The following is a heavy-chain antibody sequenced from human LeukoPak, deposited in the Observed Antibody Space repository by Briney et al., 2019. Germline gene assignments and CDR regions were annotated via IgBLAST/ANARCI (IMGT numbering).Heavy chain of an antibody. V-gene: IGHV3-66*01. CDR2: IYNGGST. CDR1: GFTFSSYA. J-gene: IGHJ4*02. D-gene: IGHD6-19*01. Sequence: PGGSLRLSCAASGFTFSSYAMSWVRQAPGKGLEWVSVIYNGGSTSYADSVKGRFTISRDNSKNTLYLQMNSLRAEDTAVYFCARASQWLAFDNWGQGTLVTVSS. CDR3: ARASQWLAFDN.